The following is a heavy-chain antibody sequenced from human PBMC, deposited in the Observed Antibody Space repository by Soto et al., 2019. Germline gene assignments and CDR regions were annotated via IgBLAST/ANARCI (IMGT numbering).Heavy chain of an antibody. J-gene: IGHJ5*02. CDR3: ARGPRIVLVPAADQPTYNWFDP. V-gene: IGHV1-46*01. D-gene: IGHD2-2*01. CDR2: INPSGGST. Sequence: ASVKLSCKASGYTFTSYYMHWVRQAPGQGLEWMGIINPSGGSTSYAQKFQGRVTMTTDTSTSTAYMELRSLRSDDTAVYYCARGPRIVLVPAADQPTYNWFDPWGQGTLVTVSS. CDR1: GYTFTSYY.